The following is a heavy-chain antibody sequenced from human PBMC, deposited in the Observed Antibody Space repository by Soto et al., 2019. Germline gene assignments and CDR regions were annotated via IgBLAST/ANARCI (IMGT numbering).Heavy chain of an antibody. Sequence: SETLSLTCTVSGGSISTSYWSWIRQFPGKRLEWIGYFHYSGGTNYNPSLRSRVTISADTSKNQFSLKVNSVTAADTAVYYCARGYCSGGGCYNAFDIWGQGTVVTVSS. CDR3: ARGYCSGGGCYNAFDI. CDR2: FHYSGGT. D-gene: IGHD2-15*01. J-gene: IGHJ3*02. V-gene: IGHV4-59*01. CDR1: GGSISTSY.